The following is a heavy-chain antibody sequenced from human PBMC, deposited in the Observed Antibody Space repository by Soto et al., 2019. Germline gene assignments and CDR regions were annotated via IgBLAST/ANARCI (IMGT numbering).Heavy chain of an antibody. CDR3: TKRQRAAY. J-gene: IGHJ4*02. D-gene: IGHD6-13*01. CDR1: GFTFNDHG. Sequence: QVQLAESGGGVVHPGRALRLSCAASGFTFNDHGMHWVRQAPGKGLEWVAEISHGGDNKYYAESVQGRFAISRDNSKNKMYLQMNNLRVEDRGVYFCTKRQRAAYWGQGTLVTLSS. V-gene: IGHV3-30*18. CDR2: ISHGGDNK.